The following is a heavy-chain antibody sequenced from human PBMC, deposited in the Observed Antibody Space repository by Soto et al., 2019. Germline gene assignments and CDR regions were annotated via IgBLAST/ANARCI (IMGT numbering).Heavy chain of an antibody. CDR2: LSAANGDT. CDR3: TRVTGCFPDY. D-gene: IGHD2-2*01. V-gene: IGHV1-3*01. CDR1: GYTFTDYA. Sequence: QVQLVQSGAEVKKPGASVKVSCKASGYTFTDYAIHWVRHAPGQRPEWMGWLSAANGDTKYSQKFRDRVTFTRGTSANTAFSELRSLTSEDTAIFYCTRVTGCFPDYWGQGALVTVSS. J-gene: IGHJ4*02.